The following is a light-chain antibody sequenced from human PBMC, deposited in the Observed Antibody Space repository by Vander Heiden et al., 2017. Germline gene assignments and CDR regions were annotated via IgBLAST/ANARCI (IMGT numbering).Light chain of an antibody. CDR2: EVS. CDR3: CSYAGSSTFHVV. Sequence: QSALTPPASVSGSPGQSITISCPGTSSDVGSYNLVSWYQQHPGKAPKLMIYEVSKRPSGVSNRFSGSKSGNTASLTISGLQAEDEADYYCCSYAGSSTFHVVFGGGTKLTVL. J-gene: IGLJ2*01. CDR1: SSDVGSYNL. V-gene: IGLV2-23*02.